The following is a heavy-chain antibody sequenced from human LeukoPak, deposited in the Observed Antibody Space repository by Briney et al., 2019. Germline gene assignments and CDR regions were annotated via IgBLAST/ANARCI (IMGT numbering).Heavy chain of an antibody. Sequence: SETLSLTCTVSGGSISSYYWSWIRQPAGKGLEWIGRIYTSGSTDYNPSLKSRVTMSVDTSKNQFSLKLSSVTAADTAVYYCARLTSSWYQDWYFDLWAVAPWSLSPQ. D-gene: IGHD6-13*01. CDR2: IYTSGST. V-gene: IGHV4-4*07. J-gene: IGHJ2*01. CDR3: ARLTSSWYQDWYFDL. CDR1: GGSISSYY.